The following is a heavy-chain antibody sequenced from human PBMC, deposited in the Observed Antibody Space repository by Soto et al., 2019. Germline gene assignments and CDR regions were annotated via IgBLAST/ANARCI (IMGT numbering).Heavy chain of an antibody. CDR3: ARSTYYDFWSGYYTAVGWFDP. D-gene: IGHD3-3*01. V-gene: IGHV4-39*01. J-gene: IGHJ5*02. CDR1: GGSISSSSYY. CDR2: IYYSGST. Sequence: KPSETLSLTCTVSGGSISSSSYYWGWIRQPPGKGLEWIGSIYYSGSTYYNPSLKSRVTISVDTSKNQFSLKLSSVTAADTAVYYCARSTYYDFWSGYYTAVGWFDPWGQGTLVTVSS.